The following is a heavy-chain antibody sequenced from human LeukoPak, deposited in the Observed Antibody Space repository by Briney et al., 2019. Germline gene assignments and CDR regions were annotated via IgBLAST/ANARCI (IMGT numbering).Heavy chain of an antibody. CDR3: AKDSRGSSVRVFDY. CDR1: GFTFSSYA. V-gene: IGHV3-23*01. CDR2: ISGSGGST. J-gene: IGHJ4*02. D-gene: IGHD5/OR15-5a*01. Sequence: GGSLRLSCAASGFTFSSYAMTWVRQAPGKGLEWVSAISGSGGSTYYADSVKGRFTISRDNSKSTLYLQMNSLRAEDTAVYYCAKDSRGSSVRVFDYWAQGTLVTVSS.